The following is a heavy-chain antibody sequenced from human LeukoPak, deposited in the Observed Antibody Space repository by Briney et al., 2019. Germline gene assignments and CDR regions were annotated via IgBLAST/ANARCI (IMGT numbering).Heavy chain of an antibody. CDR2: ISYDGSNK. Sequence: GGSLRLSCAASGFTFSSYGMHWVRQAPGKGLGWVAVISYDGSNKYYADSVKGRFTISRDNSKNTLYLQMNSLRAEDTAVYYCAKDKDTAIPLYLFDYWGQGTLVTVSS. D-gene: IGHD5-18*01. CDR3: AKDKDTAIPLYLFDY. CDR1: GFTFSSYG. J-gene: IGHJ4*02. V-gene: IGHV3-30*18.